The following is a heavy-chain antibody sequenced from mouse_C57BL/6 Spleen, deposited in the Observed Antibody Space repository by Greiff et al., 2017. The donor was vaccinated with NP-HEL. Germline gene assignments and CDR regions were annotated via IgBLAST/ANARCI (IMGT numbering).Heavy chain of an antibody. J-gene: IGHJ2*01. CDR3: AREGGDYYGSFPYFDY. CDR2: ISYDGSN. V-gene: IGHV3-6*01. D-gene: IGHD1-1*01. CDR1: GYSITSGYY. Sequence: EVKLEESGPGLVKPSQSLSLTCSVTGYSITSGYYWNWIRQFPGNKLEWMGYISYDGSNNYNPSLKNRISITRDTSKNQFFLKLNSVTTEDTATYYCAREGGDYYGSFPYFDYWGQGTTLTVSS.